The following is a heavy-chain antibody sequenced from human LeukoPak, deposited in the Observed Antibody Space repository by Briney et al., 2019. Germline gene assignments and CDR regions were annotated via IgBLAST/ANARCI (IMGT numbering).Heavy chain of an antibody. Sequence: GGSLRLSCAASGFTFSSYAVSWVRQAPGVGLEWVSTICGRGGSTFYADSVKGRFTISRDNSKNTLYLQMNSLRADDTAVYYCAKGYYDILTDYFHNWFNPWGQGTLVIVSS. CDR2: ICGRGGST. J-gene: IGHJ5*02. CDR1: GFTFSSYA. D-gene: IGHD3-9*01. V-gene: IGHV3-23*01. CDR3: AKGYYDILTDYFHNWFNP.